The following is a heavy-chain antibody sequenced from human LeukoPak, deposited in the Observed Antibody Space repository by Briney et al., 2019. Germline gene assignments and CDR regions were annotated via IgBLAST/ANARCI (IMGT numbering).Heavy chain of an antibody. CDR1: GFTIDDHA. Sequence: PGGSLRLSCAASGFTIDDHAMHWVRQAPGKGLEWVSLISEDGRSTYYADSVKGRFTISRDNTKNSLYLQMNSLRTEDTALYYCSRDGSLVRLDYWGQGTLVTVSS. D-gene: IGHD5-24*01. CDR2: ISEDGRST. V-gene: IGHV3-43*02. J-gene: IGHJ4*02. CDR3: SRDGSLVRLDY.